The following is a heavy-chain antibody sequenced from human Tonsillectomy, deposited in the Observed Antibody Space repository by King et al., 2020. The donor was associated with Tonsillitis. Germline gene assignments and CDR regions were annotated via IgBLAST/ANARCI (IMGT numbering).Heavy chain of an antibody. CDR2: VNHSGTT. Sequence: VQLQQWGAGLLKPSETLSLTCAVYGGSFSGYYWSWIRQPPGKGLEWIGEVNHSGTTNYNPSLKSRAAISQDSSKNQFSLRLVAVTAADTAVYYWARGQWRRSTSWYGVFFDYWGQGALVTVSS. J-gene: IGHJ4*02. CDR1: GGSFSGYY. D-gene: IGHD6-13*01. V-gene: IGHV4-34*01. CDR3: ARGQWRRSTSWYGVFFDY.